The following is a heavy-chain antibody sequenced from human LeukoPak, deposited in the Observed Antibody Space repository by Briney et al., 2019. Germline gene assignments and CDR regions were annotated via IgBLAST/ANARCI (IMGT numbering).Heavy chain of an antibody. V-gene: IGHV1-18*01. CDR1: GYTFTSYG. CDR2: ISAYNGNT. CDR3: ATDCSSTSCPEYFQH. D-gene: IGHD2-2*01. J-gene: IGHJ1*01. Sequence: ASVKVSCKASGYTFTSYGISWVRQAPGQGLEWMGWISAYNGNTNYAQKLQGRVTMTTDTSTSTAYMELSSLRSEDTAVYYCATDCSSTSCPEYFQHWGQGTLVTVSS.